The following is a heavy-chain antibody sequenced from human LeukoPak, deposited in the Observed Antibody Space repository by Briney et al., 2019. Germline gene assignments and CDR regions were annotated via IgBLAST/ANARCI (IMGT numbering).Heavy chain of an antibody. V-gene: IGHV3-48*01. CDR1: GFTFSSYS. CDR3: ARGVSYYGSGSYYYYYMDV. CDR2: ISSSSSTI. D-gene: IGHD3-10*01. J-gene: IGHJ6*03. Sequence: GGSLRLSCAASGFTFSSYSMNWVRQAPGKGLEWVSYISSSSSTIYYADSVKGRFTISRDNAKNSLYLQTNSLRAEDTAVYYCARGVSYYGSGSYYYYYMDVWGKGTTVTVSS.